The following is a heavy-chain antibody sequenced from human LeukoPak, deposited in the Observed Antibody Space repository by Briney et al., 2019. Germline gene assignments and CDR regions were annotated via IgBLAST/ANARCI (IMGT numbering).Heavy chain of an antibody. J-gene: IGHJ4*02. D-gene: IGHD6-13*01. V-gene: IGHV4-59*01. Sequence: PSETLSLTSTVSGASINGYFWNWIRQPPGKGLEWIGYIYYSGNANYNPSLYNPSLKSRLTILVDTSKNQFSLKLSSVAAVDTAVYYCARGGSSLDSWGQGTLVTVSS. CDR1: GASINGYF. CDR3: ARGGSSLDS. CDR2: IYYSGNA.